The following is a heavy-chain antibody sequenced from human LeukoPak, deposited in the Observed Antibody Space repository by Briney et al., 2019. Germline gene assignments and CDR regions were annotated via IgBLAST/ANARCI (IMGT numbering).Heavy chain of an antibody. Sequence: SETLSLTCSVSGDSVSSDSYYWSWIRQPPGKGLEWIGYISYSGSTNYNPSLKSRVTISVDTSKNQFSLKLSPVTTADTAVYYCASMTPGSYYYGMDVWGQGTTVTVSS. V-gene: IGHV4-61*01. D-gene: IGHD4-11*01. CDR3: ASMTPGSYYYGMDV. CDR2: ISYSGST. J-gene: IGHJ6*02. CDR1: GDSVSSDSYY.